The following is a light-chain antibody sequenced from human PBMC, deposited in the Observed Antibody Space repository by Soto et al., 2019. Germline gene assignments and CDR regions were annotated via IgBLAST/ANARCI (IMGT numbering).Light chain of an antibody. CDR2: RAT. CDR1: QNITIW. J-gene: IGKJ1*01. V-gene: IGKV1-5*03. CDR3: QQFHYYRT. Sequence: DIQMTQSPSTLSASVGDRVTMSCRASQNITIWLAWYQQKPGKAPKLLIYRATSLHSVVPSRFRGSGSGTDFTLTIDNLQPDDFATYYCQQFHYYRTFGQGTKVDIK.